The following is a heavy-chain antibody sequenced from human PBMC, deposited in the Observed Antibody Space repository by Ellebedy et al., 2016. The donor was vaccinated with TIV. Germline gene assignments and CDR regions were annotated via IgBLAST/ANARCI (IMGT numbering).Heavy chain of an antibody. Sequence: PGGSLRLSCGGSGFPFRGYSMNWVRQAPGKGLEWVSYISSSSGLLYYADSVQGRFFVSRDNATNSVYLQMSRLMVEDTAVYYCARVDRLITSVGMVMTSDFWGQGTLVIVSS. D-gene: IGHD3-3*01. CDR1: GFPFRGYS. CDR2: ISSSSGLL. J-gene: IGHJ4*02. CDR3: ARVDRLITSVGMVMTSDF. V-gene: IGHV3-48*01.